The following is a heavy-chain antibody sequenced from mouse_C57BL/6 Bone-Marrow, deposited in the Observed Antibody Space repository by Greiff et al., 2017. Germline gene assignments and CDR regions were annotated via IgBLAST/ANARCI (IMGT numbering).Heavy chain of an antibody. CDR1: GYAFTNYL. D-gene: IGHD4-1*01. Sequence: QVQLKQSGAELVRPGTSVKVSCKASGYAFTNYLIEWVKQRPGQGLEWIGVINPGSGGTNHNEKFKGKATLTADKSSSTAYMQLSSLTSEDSAVYCCARSKNWDSWFAYWGQGTLVTVSA. J-gene: IGHJ3*01. CDR3: ARSKNWDSWFAY. V-gene: IGHV1-54*01. CDR2: INPGSGGT.